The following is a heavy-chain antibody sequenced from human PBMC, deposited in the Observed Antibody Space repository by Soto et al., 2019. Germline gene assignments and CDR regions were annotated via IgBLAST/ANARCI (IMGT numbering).Heavy chain of an antibody. J-gene: IGHJ4*02. CDR2: ISGSGGST. D-gene: IGHD1-20*01. Sequence: EVQLLESGGGLVQPGGSLRLSCAASGFTFSSYAMNWVRQAPGKGLEWVSVISGSGGSTYYADSVKGRFTISRDNSKNALYVQMNPLRAEDAAIYYCAKAISGYNAPLDHWGQGTRVTVSS. CDR1: GFTFSSYA. V-gene: IGHV3-23*01. CDR3: AKAISGYNAPLDH.